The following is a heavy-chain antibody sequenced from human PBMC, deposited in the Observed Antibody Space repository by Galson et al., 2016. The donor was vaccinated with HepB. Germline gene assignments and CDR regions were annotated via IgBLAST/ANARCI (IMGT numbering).Heavy chain of an antibody. J-gene: IGHJ5*01. D-gene: IGHD5-12*01. V-gene: IGHV1-18*01. CDR3: AKGVKWPDS. CDR2: ISPYDGNT. Sequence: SVKVSCKASGYTFIKYGISWVRQAPGQGLEWMGWISPYDGNTNYAQKLQGRVTLTTDTSTTTAYMELRSLRSDDTAVYYCAKGVKWPDSWGQGSLVTVSS. CDR1: GYTFIKYG.